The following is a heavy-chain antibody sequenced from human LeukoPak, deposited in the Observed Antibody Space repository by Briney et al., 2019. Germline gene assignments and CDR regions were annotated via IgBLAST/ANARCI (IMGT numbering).Heavy chain of an antibody. D-gene: IGHD6-13*01. Sequence: SETLSLTCAVYGGSFSGYYWSWIRQPPGKGLEWVGEINHSGSTNYNPSLKSRVTISVDTSKNEFSLKLSSVTAADTAVYYCARIAAAAGGFDYWGQGTLVTVSS. V-gene: IGHV4-34*01. CDR1: GGSFSGYY. CDR3: ARIAAAAGGFDY. CDR2: INHSGST. J-gene: IGHJ4*02.